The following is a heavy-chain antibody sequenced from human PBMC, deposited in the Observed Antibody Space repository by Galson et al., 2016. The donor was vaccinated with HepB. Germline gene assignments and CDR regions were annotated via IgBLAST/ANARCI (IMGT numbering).Heavy chain of an antibody. CDR2: VDNSGST. V-gene: IGHV4-59*01. CDR3: VGAPNAYYFDY. J-gene: IGHJ4*02. Sequence: SETLSLTCTVSGGSFSTKHWSWIRQPPGKGLEWIGYVDNSGSTNYNPSLKSRVTISVDTPKNQFSLKLSSMTAADTAVYYCVGAPNAYYFDYWGQGTLVTVSS. D-gene: IGHD1-1*01. CDR1: GGSFSTKH.